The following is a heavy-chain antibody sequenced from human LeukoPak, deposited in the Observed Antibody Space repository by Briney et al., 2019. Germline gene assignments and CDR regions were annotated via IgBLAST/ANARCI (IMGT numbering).Heavy chain of an antibody. CDR3: ARGQGDFSYYFDY. V-gene: IGHV3-66*02. CDR2: IYSGGST. J-gene: IGHJ4*02. Sequence: PGGSLRLSCAASGFTVSSNYMSWVRQAPGKGLEWVSVIYSGGSTYYADSVKGRFTISRDNSKNTLYLQMNSLRAEDTAVYYCARGQGDFSYYFDYWGQGTLVTVSS. D-gene: IGHD4-11*01. CDR1: GFTVSSNY.